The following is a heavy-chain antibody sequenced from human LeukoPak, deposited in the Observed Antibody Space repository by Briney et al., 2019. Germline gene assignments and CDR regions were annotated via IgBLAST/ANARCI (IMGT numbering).Heavy chain of an antibody. CDR3: AKRLRGDGYNGPPFDY. CDR1: GFTFSSHG. Sequence: QPGGSLRLSCAASGFTFSSHGMNWVRQAPGKGLEWVSGISPSGGITYYTDSVKGRFTISRDKSKNTLYLQMNSLRAEDTAVYYCAKRLRGDGYNGPPFDYWGQGTLVTVSS. D-gene: IGHD5-24*01. J-gene: IGHJ4*02. V-gene: IGHV3-23*01. CDR2: ISPSGGIT.